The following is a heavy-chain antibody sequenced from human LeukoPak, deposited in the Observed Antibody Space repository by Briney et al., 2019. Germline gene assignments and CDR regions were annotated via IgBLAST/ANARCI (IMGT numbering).Heavy chain of an antibody. J-gene: IGHJ4*02. CDR3: ARQIQDSSGWGWYFDY. CDR2: INHSGST. D-gene: IGHD6-19*01. Sequence: PSETLSLTCAVYGGSFSGYYWSWIRQPPGKGLEWIGEINHSGSTNYNPSLKSRVTISVDTSKNQFSLKLSSVTAADTAVYYCARQIQDSSGWGWYFDYWGQGTLVTVSS. V-gene: IGHV4-34*01. CDR1: GGSFSGYY.